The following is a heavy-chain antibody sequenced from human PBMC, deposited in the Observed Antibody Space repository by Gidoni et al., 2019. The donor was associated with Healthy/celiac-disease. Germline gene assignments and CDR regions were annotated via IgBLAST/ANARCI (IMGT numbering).Heavy chain of an antibody. CDR1: GGSISSYY. CDR3: ARVAYCSGGSCYSRWFDP. D-gene: IGHD2-15*01. CDR2: IYYSGST. V-gene: IGHV4-59*01. Sequence: QAQLQESGPGLVKPSETLSPTCTVSGGSISSYYWSWIRLPPGKGLEWIGYIYYSGSTNYNPSLKSRVTISVDTSKNQFSLKLSSVTAADTAVYYCARVAYCSGGSCYSRWFDPWGQGTLVTVSS. J-gene: IGHJ5*02.